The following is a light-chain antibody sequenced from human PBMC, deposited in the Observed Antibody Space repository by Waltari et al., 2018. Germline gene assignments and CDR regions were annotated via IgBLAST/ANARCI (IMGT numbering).Light chain of an antibody. V-gene: IGLV2-14*01. CDR2: DVS. CDR3: SSQSSNDVVL. CDR1: SNDVGGYNS. Sequence: QSALTQPASVSGSPGQSVTIFCAGTSNDVGGYNSVSWYQEHPGQAPRAIIYDVSDRPSGVSDRFSGSQSGNTASLTISGLQAEDEADYYCSSQSSNDVVLFGGGTKLTVL. J-gene: IGLJ2*01.